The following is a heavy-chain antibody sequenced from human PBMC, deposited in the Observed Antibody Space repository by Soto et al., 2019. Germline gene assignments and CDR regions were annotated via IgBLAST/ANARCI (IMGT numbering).Heavy chain of an antibody. CDR1: GASITSDGYS. J-gene: IGHJ5*02. V-gene: IGHV4-30-2*06. CDR2: IFHSGTT. Sequence: SETLTLTCAVSGASITSDGYSWSWIRQSPGKGLEWIGYIFHSGTTQYNPSLRGRVTISVDRSKNQFSLRLNSVTAADAAVYYCARDPSHWFDPWGQGALVTVSS. CDR3: ARDPSHWFDP.